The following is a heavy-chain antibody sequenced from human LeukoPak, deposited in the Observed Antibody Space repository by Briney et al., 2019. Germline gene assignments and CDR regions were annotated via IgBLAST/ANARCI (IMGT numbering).Heavy chain of an antibody. D-gene: IGHD6-13*01. V-gene: IGHV3-48*01. J-gene: IGHJ5*02. CDR1: GFTFSSYS. CDR2: ISSSSSTR. CDR3: AREAAAGNLNWFDP. Sequence: TGGSLRLSCAASGFTFSSYSMNWVRQAPGKGLEWVSYISSSSSTRYYADSVKGRFTISRDNAKNSLYLQMNSLRGDDTAVYYCAREAAAGNLNWFDPWGQGTLVTVSS.